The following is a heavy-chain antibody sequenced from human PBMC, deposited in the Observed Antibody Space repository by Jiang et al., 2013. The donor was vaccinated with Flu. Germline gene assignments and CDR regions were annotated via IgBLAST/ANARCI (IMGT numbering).Heavy chain of an antibody. D-gene: IGHD3-10*01. Sequence: VQLVESGGGLVQPGGSLRLSCAASEFAFSSYWMSWVRQAPGKGLEWVANINQDESEKYYVDSVKGRFTISRDNAKNSLYLQMSSLRAEDTAVYYCARGNYYRSGISYSGLSPGDYFDHWGQGTLVTVSS. CDR3: ARGNYYRSGISYSGLSPGDYFDH. CDR2: INQDESEK. J-gene: IGHJ4*02. CDR1: EFAFSSYW. V-gene: IGHV3-7*01.